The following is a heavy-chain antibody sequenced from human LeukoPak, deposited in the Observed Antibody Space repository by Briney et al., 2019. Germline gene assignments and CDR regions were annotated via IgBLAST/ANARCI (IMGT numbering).Heavy chain of an antibody. V-gene: IGHV3-23*01. CDR2: ISGSGGST. Sequence: GGSLRLSCAASGFTFSSYAMSWVRQAPGKGLEWVSAISGSGGSTNYADFVKGRFTISRDNSKKTLYLLMNSLRAEDTAVYYCAKTPAAILVIDAFDIWGQGTMVTVSS. D-gene: IGHD2-2*02. CDR3: AKTPAAILVIDAFDI. CDR1: GFTFSSYA. J-gene: IGHJ3*02.